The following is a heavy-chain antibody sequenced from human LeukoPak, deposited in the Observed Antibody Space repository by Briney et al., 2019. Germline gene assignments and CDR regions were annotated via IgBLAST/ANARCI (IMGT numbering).Heavy chain of an antibody. CDR3: ARDRSGSYHNWFDP. J-gene: IGHJ5*02. Sequence: SETLSLTCTVSGGSISSYYWSWIRQPPGKGLEWIGYIYYSGSTNYNPSLKSRVTISVDTSKNQFSLKLSSVTAADTAVYYCARDRSGSYHNWFDPWGQGTLVTVSS. CDR2: IYYSGST. CDR1: GGSISSYY. V-gene: IGHV4-59*12. D-gene: IGHD3-10*01.